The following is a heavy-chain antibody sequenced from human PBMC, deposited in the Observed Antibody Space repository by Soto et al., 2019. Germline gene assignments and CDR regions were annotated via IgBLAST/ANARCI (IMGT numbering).Heavy chain of an antibody. J-gene: IGHJ3*02. Sequence: PSETLSLTCTVSGGSVSSGSYYWSWIRQPPGKGLEWIGYIYYSGSTNYNPSLKSRVTISVDTSKNLFSLKLSSVTAADTAVYYCARDSNYVWGSYRYSDAFDIWGQGTMVTVSS. V-gene: IGHV4-61*01. CDR3: ARDSNYVWGSYRYSDAFDI. CDR1: GGSVSSGSYY. D-gene: IGHD3-16*02. CDR2: IYYSGST.